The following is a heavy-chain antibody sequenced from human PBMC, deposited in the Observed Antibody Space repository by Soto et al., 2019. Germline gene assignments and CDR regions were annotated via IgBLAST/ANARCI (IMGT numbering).Heavy chain of an antibody. J-gene: IGHJ3*01. CDR3: AREARVFGKAFDV. Sequence: EVQLVESGGGLVQPGGSLRLSCAASGFTFSSFDMHWVRQPTGKGLEWVSAIGTAGDTYYPGSVKGRFTISRDNAKNSVYLQMNSLRAGDTAVYYCAREARVFGKAFDVWGQGTMVTVSS. CDR2: IGTAGDT. V-gene: IGHV3-13*01. D-gene: IGHD3-3*01. CDR1: GFTFSSFD.